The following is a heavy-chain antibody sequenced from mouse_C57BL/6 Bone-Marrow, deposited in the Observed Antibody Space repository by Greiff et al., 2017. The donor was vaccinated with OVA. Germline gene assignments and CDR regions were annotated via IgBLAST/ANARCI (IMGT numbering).Heavy chain of an antibody. CDR1: GYTFTSYW. D-gene: IGHD1-1*01. Sequence: QVQLQQPGAELVMPGASVKLSCKASGYTFTSYWMHWVKQRPGQGLEWIGEIDPSDSYTNYNQKFKGKSTLTADKSSSTAYMELRSLPSEDTAVYFCARWDGSRAMDYWGQGTSVTVSS. CDR3: ARWDGSRAMDY. J-gene: IGHJ4*01. CDR2: IDPSDSYT. V-gene: IGHV1-69*01.